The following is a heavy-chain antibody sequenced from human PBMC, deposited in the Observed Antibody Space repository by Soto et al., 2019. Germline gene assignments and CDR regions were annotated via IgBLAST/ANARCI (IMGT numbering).Heavy chain of an antibody. J-gene: IGHJ4*02. D-gene: IGHD2-21*02. Sequence: EVQLVESGGGLVQPGGSLRLSCAASGFSFSYYGMNWVRQAPGKGFEWVSTIFAGGASYYAASVKGRFMMSRDISSNTLSLQMNNLRAEDTAVYYCARGLHSESMFLSLAANWGQGIVVAVSS. CDR2: IFAGGAS. V-gene: IGHV3-66*01. CDR3: ARGLHSESMFLSLAAN. CDR1: GFSFSYYG.